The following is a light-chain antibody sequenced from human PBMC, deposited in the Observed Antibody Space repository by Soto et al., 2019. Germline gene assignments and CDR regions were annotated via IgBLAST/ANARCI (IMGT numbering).Light chain of an antibody. Sequence: EVVLTQSPDTLSLSPGERATLSCRTSQTVSNKYLTWYQQKPGQPPRLLTYGASSRATGVPDRFSGSGSGTDFTLTISRLEPEDFGMYYCQHYGASRWTFGQGTKVE. CDR1: QTVSNKY. V-gene: IGKV3-20*01. J-gene: IGKJ1*01. CDR3: QHYGASRWT. CDR2: GAS.